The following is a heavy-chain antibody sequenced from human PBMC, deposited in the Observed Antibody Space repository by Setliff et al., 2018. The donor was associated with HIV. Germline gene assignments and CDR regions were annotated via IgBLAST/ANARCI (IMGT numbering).Heavy chain of an antibody. V-gene: IGHV1-18*01. CDR2: ITGHNGET. Sequence: ASVKVSCKASVFPYISYGISWVRQAPGQGLEWMGKITGHNGETDFAQRFQGRVTMTRDTSTSTAYMELRSLRSDDTAVYYCARDMGTSEYYYYMDVWGKGTTVTVSS. CDR1: VFPYISYG. J-gene: IGHJ6*03. CDR3: ARDMGTSEYYYYMDV. D-gene: IGHD1-7*01.